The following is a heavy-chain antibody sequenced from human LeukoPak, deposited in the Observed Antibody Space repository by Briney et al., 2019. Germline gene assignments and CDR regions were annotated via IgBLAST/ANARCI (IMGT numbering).Heavy chain of an antibody. Sequence: ASVKVSCKASGGTFSSYAISWVRQAPGQGLEWMGGIIPIFGTANYAQKFQGRVTITADKSTSTAYMELSSLRSEDTAVYYCASTDGYSSSLHDAFDIWGQGTMVTVSS. CDR3: ASTDGYSSSLHDAFDI. J-gene: IGHJ3*02. CDR1: GGTFSSYA. V-gene: IGHV1-69*06. CDR2: IIPIFGTA. D-gene: IGHD6-13*01.